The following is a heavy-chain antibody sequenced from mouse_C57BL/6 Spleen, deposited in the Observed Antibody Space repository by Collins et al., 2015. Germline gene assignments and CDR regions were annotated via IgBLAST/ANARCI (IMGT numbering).Heavy chain of an antibody. CDR3: ARSPYYYGSSYEWYFDV. V-gene: IGHV3-8*01. Sequence: ITSDYWNWIRKFPGNKLEYMGYISYSGSTYYNPSLKSRISITRDTSKNQYYLQLNSVTTEDTATYYCARSPYYYGSSYEWYFDVWGTGTTVTVSS. CDR2: ISYSGST. CDR1: ITSDY. D-gene: IGHD1-1*01. J-gene: IGHJ1*03.